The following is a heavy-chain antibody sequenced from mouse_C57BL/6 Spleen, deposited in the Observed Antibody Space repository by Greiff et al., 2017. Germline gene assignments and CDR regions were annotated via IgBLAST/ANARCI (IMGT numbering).Heavy chain of an antibody. CDR3: TREDYGSSLAWFAY. V-gene: IGHV1-15*01. D-gene: IGHD1-1*01. Sequence: QVQLKESGAELVRPGASVTLSCKASGYTFTDYEMHWVKQTPVHGLEWIGAIDPETGGTAYNQKFKGKAILTADKSSSTAYMELRSLTSEDSAVYYCTREDYGSSLAWFAYWGQGTLVTVSA. CDR2: IDPETGGT. J-gene: IGHJ3*01. CDR1: GYTFTDYE.